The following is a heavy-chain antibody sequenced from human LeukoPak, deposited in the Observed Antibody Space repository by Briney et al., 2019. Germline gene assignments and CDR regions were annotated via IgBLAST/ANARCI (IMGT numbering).Heavy chain of an antibody. D-gene: IGHD3-22*01. V-gene: IGHV4-4*09. CDR2: IHSSGTT. CDR3: ARGYFDTSGPSNPFDY. J-gene: IGHJ4*02. CDR1: GDSISGYY. Sequence: SETLSLTCTVSGDSISGYYWSWIRQTPGRGLEWIASIHSSGTTKYNPSLKSRVTMSVDTSKNQSSLRLTSVTAADTAVYFCARGYFDTSGPSNPFDYWGQGALVTVSS.